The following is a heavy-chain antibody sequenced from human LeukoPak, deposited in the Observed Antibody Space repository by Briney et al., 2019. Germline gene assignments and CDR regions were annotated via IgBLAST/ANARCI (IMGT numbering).Heavy chain of an antibody. Sequence: SETLSLTCTLSGGSLSSYHWSWFRLPPGKGLEWMGHVFYTGKAAYNPSLTGRVTISVNTSKDQFSLRLASVTAADTAAYYCARLSRGAGAAKTFDYWGQGILVTVSS. CDR2: VFYTGKA. CDR1: GGSLSSYH. CDR3: ARLSRGAGAAKTFDY. J-gene: IGHJ4*02. V-gene: IGHV4-59*08. D-gene: IGHD6-13*01.